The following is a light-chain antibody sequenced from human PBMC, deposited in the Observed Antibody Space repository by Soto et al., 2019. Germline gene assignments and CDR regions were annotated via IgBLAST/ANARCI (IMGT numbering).Light chain of an antibody. Sequence: EVLVTQSPATLSVSPGEGVTLSCRASQSVSTDLAWYQQKPGQAPRLLIYGASISARGVPHRFSGSGSGTDFIFTISSLQYEDSAIYYCQQYFRWPPWTFGQGTKVEV. J-gene: IGKJ1*01. V-gene: IGKV3-15*01. CDR1: QSVSTD. CDR3: QQYFRWPPWT. CDR2: GAS.